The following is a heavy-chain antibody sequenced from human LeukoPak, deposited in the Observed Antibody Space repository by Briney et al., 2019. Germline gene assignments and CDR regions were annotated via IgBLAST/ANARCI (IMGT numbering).Heavy chain of an antibody. D-gene: IGHD1-1*01. Sequence: GGSLRLSCTASGFRFSGHWIHWVRQPPGTGLVWVSRINERGTDSMYAESVKGRFTISRDNAKNTVYLQMNSLRAEDTAVYYCVRDETLWTLDWWGQGTLVSVSS. CDR3: VRDETLWTLDW. V-gene: IGHV3-74*03. J-gene: IGHJ4*02. CDR2: INERGTDS. CDR1: GFRFSGHW.